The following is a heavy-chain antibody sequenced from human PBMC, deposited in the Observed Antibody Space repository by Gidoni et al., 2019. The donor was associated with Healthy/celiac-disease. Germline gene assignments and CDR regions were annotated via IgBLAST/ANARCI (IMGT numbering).Heavy chain of an antibody. Sequence: EVQLVESGGGLVKQGRSLRLSCTASGFTFGDYAMSWFRQAPGKGLEWVGFIRSKAYGGTTEYAASVKGRFTISRDDSKSIAYLQMNSLKTEDTAVYYCTRGGSLVYFDYWGQGTLVTVSS. J-gene: IGHJ4*02. CDR3: TRGGSLVYFDY. CDR1: GFTFGDYA. CDR2: IRSKAYGGTT. V-gene: IGHV3-49*05. D-gene: IGHD3-16*01.